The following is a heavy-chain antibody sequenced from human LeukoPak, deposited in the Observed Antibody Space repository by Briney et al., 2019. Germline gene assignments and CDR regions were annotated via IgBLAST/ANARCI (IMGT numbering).Heavy chain of an antibody. CDR3: ARDPGGYSGSYYHTNWFDP. D-gene: IGHD1-26*01. CDR1: GGSLSSYY. Sequence: PSETLSLTCTVSGGSLSSYYWSWIRQPAGKGLEWIGRIYTSGSTNYNPSLKSRVTMSVDTSKNQFSLKLSSVTAADTAVYYCARDPGGYSGSYYHTNWFDPWGQGTLVTVSS. V-gene: IGHV4-4*07. J-gene: IGHJ5*02. CDR2: IYTSGST.